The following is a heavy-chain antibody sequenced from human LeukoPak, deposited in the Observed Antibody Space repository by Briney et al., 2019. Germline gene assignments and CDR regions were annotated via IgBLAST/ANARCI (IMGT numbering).Heavy chain of an antibody. CDR2: IYYSGST. V-gene: IGHV4-31*03. CDR1: GGSISSGGYY. J-gene: IGHJ4*02. CDR3: ARSDEQQLYNDY. Sequence: TLSLTCTVSGGSISSGGYYWSWIRHHPGKGLEWIGYIYYSGSTYYNPSLKSRVTISVDTSKNQFSLKLSSVTAADTAVYYCARSDEQQLYNDYWGQGTLVTVSS. D-gene: IGHD6-13*01.